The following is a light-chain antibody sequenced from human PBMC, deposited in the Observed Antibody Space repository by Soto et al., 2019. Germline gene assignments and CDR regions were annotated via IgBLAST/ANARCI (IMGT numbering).Light chain of an antibody. Sequence: SYELTQPPSVSVSPGQTASITCSGDKLGDKYACWYQQKPGQSPVLVIYQDNKRPSGIPERFSGSNSGNTATLTISGTQAMDEADYYCQAWDINTVVFGGGTKVTVL. V-gene: IGLV3-1*01. CDR2: QDN. CDR3: QAWDINTVV. CDR1: KLGDKY. J-gene: IGLJ2*01.